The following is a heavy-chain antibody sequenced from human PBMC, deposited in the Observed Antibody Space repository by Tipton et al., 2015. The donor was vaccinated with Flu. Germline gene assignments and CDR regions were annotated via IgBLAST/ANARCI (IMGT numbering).Heavy chain of an antibody. V-gene: IGHV3-21*01. D-gene: IGHD2-15*01. Sequence: SLRLSCAASGFTSSSYSMNWVRQAPGKGLEWVSSISSSSSYIYYADSVKGRFTISRDNAKNSLYLQMNSLRAEDTAVYYCARDPPNCSGGSCYSGENYWGQGTLVTVSS. CDR2: ISSSSSYI. CDR3: ARDPPNCSGGSCYSGENY. J-gene: IGHJ4*02. CDR1: GFTSSSYS.